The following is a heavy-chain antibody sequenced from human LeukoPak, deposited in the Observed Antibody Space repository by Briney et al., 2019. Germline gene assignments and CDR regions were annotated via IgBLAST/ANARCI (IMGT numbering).Heavy chain of an antibody. CDR3: ARIGWLQLGFDY. D-gene: IGHD5-24*01. Sequence: SETLSLTCTVSGYSISSGYYWGWIRQPPGKGLEWIGSIYHSGTTYYNPSLKSRVTISVDTSKNQFSLKLSSVTAADTAVYYCARIGWLQLGFDYWGQGTLVTVSS. CDR2: IYHSGTT. J-gene: IGHJ4*02. CDR1: GYSISSGYY. V-gene: IGHV4-38-2*02.